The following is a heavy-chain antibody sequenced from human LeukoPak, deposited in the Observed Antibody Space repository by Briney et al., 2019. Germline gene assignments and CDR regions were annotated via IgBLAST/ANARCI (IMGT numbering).Heavy chain of an antibody. J-gene: IGHJ4*02. CDR1: GYTFTSYG. V-gene: IGHV1-18*01. CDR2: ISAYNGNT. Sequence: ASVTVSCKASGYTFTSYGISWVRQAPGQELEWTGWISAYNGNTNYAQKLQGRVTMTTDTSTSTAYMELRSLRSDDTAVYYCARVLPYPYSSGWSDYWGQGTLVTVSS. CDR3: ARVLPYPYSSGWSDY. D-gene: IGHD6-19*01.